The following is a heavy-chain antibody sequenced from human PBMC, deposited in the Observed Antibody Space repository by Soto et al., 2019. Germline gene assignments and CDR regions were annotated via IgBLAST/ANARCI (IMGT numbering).Heavy chain of an antibody. CDR1: GFTVSSNY. J-gene: IGHJ4*02. Sequence: GGSLRLSCAASGFTVSSNYMSWVRQAPGKGLEWVSVIYSGGSTYYADSVKGRFTISRDNSKNTLYLQMNSLRAEDTAVYYCARGVLRYTRPAFDYWGQGTLVTVSS. V-gene: IGHV3-66*01. D-gene: IGHD3-9*01. CDR2: IYSGGST. CDR3: ARGVLRYTRPAFDY.